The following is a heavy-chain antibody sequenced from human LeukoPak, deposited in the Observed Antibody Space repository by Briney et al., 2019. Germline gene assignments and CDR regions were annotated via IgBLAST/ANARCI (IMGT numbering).Heavy chain of an antibody. J-gene: IGHJ5*02. D-gene: IGHD2-15*01. Sequence: PSETLSLTCAVSGYSISSGYYWGWIRPPPGKGLESIGSIYHSGSTYYNPSLKRRVTISVDTSKNQFSLKLSSVTAADTAVYYCAREDTLAANVHWFDPWGPGSLVTVSS. CDR2: IYHSGST. V-gene: IGHV4-38-2*01. CDR1: GYSISSGYY. CDR3: AREDTLAANVHWFDP.